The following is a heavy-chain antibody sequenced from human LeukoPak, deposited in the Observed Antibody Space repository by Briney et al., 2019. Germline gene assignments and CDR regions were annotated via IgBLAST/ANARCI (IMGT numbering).Heavy chain of an antibody. CDR2: ISSSGSTI. V-gene: IGHV3-48*04. CDR1: GFTFSNYN. CDR3: ARDNGNNFDY. J-gene: IGHJ4*02. Sequence: GGSLRLSCAASGFTFSNYNMNWVRQAPGKGLEWVSYISSSGSTIYYADSVKGRFTISRDNAKNSLYLQMNSLRAEDTAVYYCARDNGNNFDYWGQGTLVTVSS. D-gene: IGHD3-16*02.